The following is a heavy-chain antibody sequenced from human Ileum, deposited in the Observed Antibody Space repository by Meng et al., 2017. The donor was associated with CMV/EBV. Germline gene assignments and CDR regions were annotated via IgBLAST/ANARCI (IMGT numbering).Heavy chain of an antibody. J-gene: IGHJ4*02. D-gene: IGHD7-27*01. V-gene: IGHV1-2*06. CDR1: GYTFTVYT. CDR2: INTNSGDT. Sequence: ASCETSGYTFTVYTIHWARQAPGQGLEWMGRINTNSGDTYYAQKFRGRVTMTRDTSIRTVFMELSGLQSHDTAIYYCARDNWGSDYWGQGTPVTVSS. CDR3: ARDNWGSDY.